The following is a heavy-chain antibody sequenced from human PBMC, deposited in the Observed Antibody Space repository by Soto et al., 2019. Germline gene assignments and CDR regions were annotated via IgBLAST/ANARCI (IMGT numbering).Heavy chain of an antibody. J-gene: IGHJ4*02. CDR1: GYTFDSYG. Sequence: QVQLVQSGADVKNPGASVKVSCKASGYTFDSYGISWVRQAPGQGLEWMGWISAYNGNTDYAQKFQGRVTMTRDTSTSTVYMGLRSLGSDDTAVYYCVRDAVIVVFSALQYFDYWGQGTLVTVSS. V-gene: IGHV1-18*01. D-gene: IGHD2-2*01. CDR2: ISAYNGNT. CDR3: VRDAVIVVFSALQYFDY.